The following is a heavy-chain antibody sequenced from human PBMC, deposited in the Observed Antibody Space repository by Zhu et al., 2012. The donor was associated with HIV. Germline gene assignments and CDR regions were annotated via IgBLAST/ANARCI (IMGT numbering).Heavy chain of an antibody. CDR3: ARARDSGSYGLDWFDP. D-gene: IGHD1-26*01. CDR1: GGSFSNYY. CDR2: INHSGST. V-gene: IGHV4-34*01. J-gene: IGHJ5*02. Sequence: QVQLQQWGAGLLKPSETLSLTCAVYGGSFSNYYWSWIRQPSGKGLEWIGEINHSGSTNYNPSLKSRITISVDTSKNQFSLNLSSVTAADTAVYYCARARDSGSYGLDWFDPWGQGTLVTVSS.